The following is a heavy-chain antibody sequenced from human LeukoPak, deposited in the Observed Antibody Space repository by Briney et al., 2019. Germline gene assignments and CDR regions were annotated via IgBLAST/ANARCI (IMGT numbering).Heavy chain of an antibody. D-gene: IGHD3-22*01. CDR3: AKDVYYDSSGYPYYFDY. CDR2: ISASGGST. Sequence: GGSLRLSCAASRFSFSTYAMHWVRQAPGKGLEWVSSISASGGSTYSADSVKGRFTVSRDNSKNTVYLQMNSLRAEDTAVYYCAKDVYYDSSGYPYYFDYWGQGTLVTVSS. CDR1: RFSFSTYA. J-gene: IGHJ4*02. V-gene: IGHV3-23*01.